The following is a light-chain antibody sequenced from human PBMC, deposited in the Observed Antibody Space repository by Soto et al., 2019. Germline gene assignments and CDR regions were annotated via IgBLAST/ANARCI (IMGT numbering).Light chain of an antibody. CDR2: DAS. CDR1: QSVSVW. V-gene: IGKV1-5*01. Sequence: DIQMIQSPSTLSASVGDRVTITCRASQSVSVWLAWYQQIPGKAPKLLIYDASNLESGVPSRFSGSGAGTEFTLTISSLQPDDFATYYCQQYNSYSPWAFGQGTKVDIK. J-gene: IGKJ1*01. CDR3: QQYNSYSPWA.